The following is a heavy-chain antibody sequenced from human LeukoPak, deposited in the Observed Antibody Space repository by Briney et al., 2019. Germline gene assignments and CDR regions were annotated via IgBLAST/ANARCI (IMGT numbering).Heavy chain of an antibody. CDR2: MKQDGSEK. J-gene: IGHJ4*02. CDR1: GFPFSSYW. Sequence: GGSLRLSCAASGFPFSSYWMHWVRQAPGKGPEWVANMKQDGSEKYYVDSVKGRFTISRDNAKNSLFLLMNSLRAEDTAVYYCARGLRSTFVFYFDYWGQGTLVTVSS. D-gene: IGHD3-16*01. CDR3: ARGLRSTFVFYFDY. V-gene: IGHV3-7*01.